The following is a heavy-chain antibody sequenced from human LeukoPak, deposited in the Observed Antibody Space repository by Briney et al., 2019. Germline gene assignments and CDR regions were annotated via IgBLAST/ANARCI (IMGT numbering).Heavy chain of an antibody. V-gene: IGHV1-2*02. J-gene: IGHJ6*02. Sequence: ASVKVSCRASGYTFTSYGISWVRQAPGQGLEWMGWINPNSGGTNYAQKFQGRVTMTRDTSISTAYMELSRLRSDDTAVYYCAIRSSWTPGNYDSSGYYYYYYGMDVWGQGTTVTVSS. D-gene: IGHD3-22*01. CDR2: INPNSGGT. CDR1: GYTFTSYG. CDR3: AIRSSWTPGNYDSSGYYYYYYGMDV.